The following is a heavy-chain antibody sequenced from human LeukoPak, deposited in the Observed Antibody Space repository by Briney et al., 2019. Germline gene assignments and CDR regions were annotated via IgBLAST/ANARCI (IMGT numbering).Heavy chain of an antibody. CDR2: INPNSGGT. CDR3: ARDGNCSSTSCYPNWFDP. CDR1: GYTFTGYY. V-gene: IGHV1-2*02. D-gene: IGHD2-2*01. Sequence: ASVKVSCKASGYTFTGYYMHWVRQAPGQGLEWMGWINPNSGGTNYAQKFQGRVTITADKSTSTAYMELSSLRSEDTAVYYCARDGNCSSTSCYPNWFDPWGQGTLVTVSS. J-gene: IGHJ5*02.